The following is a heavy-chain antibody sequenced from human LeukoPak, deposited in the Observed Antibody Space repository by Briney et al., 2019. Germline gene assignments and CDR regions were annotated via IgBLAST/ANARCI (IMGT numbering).Heavy chain of an antibody. CDR3: ARDTAMVRLNAFDI. Sequence: SQTLSLTCTVSGGSISSGGYYWSWIRQPPGKGLEWIGYIYHSGSTYYNPSLKSRVTISVDRSKNQFSLKLSSVTAADTAVYYCARDTAMVRLNAFDIWGQGTMVTVSS. D-gene: IGHD5-18*01. CDR2: IYHSGST. V-gene: IGHV4-30-2*01. J-gene: IGHJ3*02. CDR1: GGSISSGGYY.